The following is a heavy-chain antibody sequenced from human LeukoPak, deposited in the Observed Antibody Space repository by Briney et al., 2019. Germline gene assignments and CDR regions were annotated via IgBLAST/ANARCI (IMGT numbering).Heavy chain of an antibody. CDR1: GDIVSSNSAA. CDR3: ARGDVYFDY. V-gene: IGHV6-1*01. CDR2: TYYKSKWYN. Sequence: SQTLSLTCAISGDIVSSNSAAWNWIRQSPSRGLEWLGRTYYKSKWYNNYAVSMKSRITIIPDTSKNQFSLQLSSVTPEDTALYYCARGDVYFDYWGQGTLVTVSS. J-gene: IGHJ4*02.